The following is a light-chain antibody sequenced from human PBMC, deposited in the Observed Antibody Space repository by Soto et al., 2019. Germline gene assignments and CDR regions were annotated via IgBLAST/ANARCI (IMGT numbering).Light chain of an antibody. CDR1: LSVSTSY. J-gene: IGKJ1*01. V-gene: IGKV3-20*01. Sequence: EIVLTQSPGTLSLSPGERATLSCRASLSVSTSYLAWYQQKPGQPPRLLIYDASSRATGIPDRFSGSGSRTDFTLTISRLEPEDFAVYYCQQYGSSPTFGPGTKVDIK. CDR2: DAS. CDR3: QQYGSSPT.